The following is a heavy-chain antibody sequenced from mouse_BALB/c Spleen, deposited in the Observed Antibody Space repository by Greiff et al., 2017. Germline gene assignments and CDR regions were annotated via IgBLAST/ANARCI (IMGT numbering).Heavy chain of an antibody. CDR2: INPYNDGT. CDR1: GYTFTSYV. CDR3: ARRYGNWYFDV. D-gene: IGHD2-1*01. J-gene: IGHJ1*01. V-gene: IGHV1-14*01. Sequence: EVQLQQSGPELVKPGASVKMSCKASGYTFTSYVMHWVKQKPGQGLEWIGYINPYNDGTKYNEKFKGKATLTSDKSSSTAYMELSSLNSEDSAVYYCARRYGNWYFDVWGAGTTVTVSS.